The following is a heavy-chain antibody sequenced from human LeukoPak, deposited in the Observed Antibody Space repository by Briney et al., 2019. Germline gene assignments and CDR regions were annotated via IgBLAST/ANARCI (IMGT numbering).Heavy chain of an antibody. CDR1: GDSVTGYF. CDR2: IYKIGTT. CDR3: VIGVGWQPDY. Sequence: SETLSLTCTVFGDSVTGYFLNWVRQPPGKGLEWIGHIYKIGTTDYNPSLKSRPTISADTSKNQFSLQLRSVTAADTAVYYCVIGVGWQPDYWGQGALVTVSS. D-gene: IGHD2-15*01. V-gene: IGHV4-59*02. J-gene: IGHJ4*02.